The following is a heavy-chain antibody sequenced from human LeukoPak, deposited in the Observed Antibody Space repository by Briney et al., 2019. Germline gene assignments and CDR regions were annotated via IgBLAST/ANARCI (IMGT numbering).Heavy chain of an antibody. CDR2: FITYNGNT. D-gene: IGHD4-11*01. J-gene: IGHJ6*03. CDR1: GFTFSTYA. CDR3: AKTTITSEEYSYFYMDV. V-gene: IGHV1-18*01. Sequence: GASVKASCNCSGFTFSTYAITGGRQAPGQGLGWRGGFITYNGNTNYAQQFQGRVTMTIDMSTSTAYMELRSLRSDDTAVYYCAKTTITSEEYSYFYMDVWGRGTTVTVSS.